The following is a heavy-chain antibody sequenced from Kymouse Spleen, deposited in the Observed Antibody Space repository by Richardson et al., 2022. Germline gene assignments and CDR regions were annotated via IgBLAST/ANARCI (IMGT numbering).Heavy chain of an antibody. V-gene: IGHV3-7*01. D-gene: IGHD6-19*01. J-gene: IGHJ5*02. CDR3: ARLIAVAGTRWFDP. CDR1: GFTFSSYW. CDR2: IKQDGSEK. Sequence: EVQLVESGGGLVQPGGSLRLSCAASGFTFSSYWMSWVRQAPGKGLEWVANIKQDGSEKYYVDSVKGRFTISRDNAKNSLYLQMNSLRAEDTAVYYCARLIAVAGTRWFDPWGQGTLVTVSS.